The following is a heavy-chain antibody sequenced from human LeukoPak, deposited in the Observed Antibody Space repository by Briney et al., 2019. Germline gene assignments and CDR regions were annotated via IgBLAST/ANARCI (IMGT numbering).Heavy chain of an antibody. CDR2: NSAYNGNT. D-gene: IGHD3-3*01. Sequence: ASVKVSCKASGYTFTSYGISWVRQAPGQGLEWMGWNSAYNGNTNYAQKLQGRVTMTTDTSTSTAYMELRSLRSDDTAVYYCARGPASYDFWSGYPLQRSYYFDYWGQGTLVTVSS. CDR1: GYTFTSYG. V-gene: IGHV1-18*01. J-gene: IGHJ4*02. CDR3: ARGPASYDFWSGYPLQRSYYFDY.